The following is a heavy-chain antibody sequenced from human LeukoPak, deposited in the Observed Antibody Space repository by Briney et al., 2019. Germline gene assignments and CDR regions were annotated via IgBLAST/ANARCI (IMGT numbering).Heavy chain of an antibody. J-gene: IGHJ6*03. CDR1: VYTLTELS. Sequence: ASVKVSCKVSVYTLTELSMHWVRQAPGKGLEWMGGFDPEDGETIYAQKFQGRVTMTEDTSTDTAYMELSSLRSEDTAVYYCATLTRVPAAISVHYYYYYMDVWGKGTTVTVSS. V-gene: IGHV1-24*01. CDR3: ATLTRVPAAISVHYYYYYMDV. CDR2: FDPEDGET. D-gene: IGHD2-2*02.